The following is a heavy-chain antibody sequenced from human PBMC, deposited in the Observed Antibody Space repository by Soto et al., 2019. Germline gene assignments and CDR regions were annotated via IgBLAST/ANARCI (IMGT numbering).Heavy chain of an antibody. D-gene: IGHD6-6*01. CDR3: ATSKVYSSSPIDY. CDR2: IIPIFGTA. J-gene: IGHJ4*02. V-gene: IGHV1-69*06. CDR1: GGTFSSYA. Sequence: SVKVSCKASGGTFSSYAISWVRQAPGQGLEWVGGIIPIFGTANYAQKFQGRVTITADKSTSTAYMELSSLRSEDTAVYYCATSKVYSSSPIDYWGQGTLVTVSS.